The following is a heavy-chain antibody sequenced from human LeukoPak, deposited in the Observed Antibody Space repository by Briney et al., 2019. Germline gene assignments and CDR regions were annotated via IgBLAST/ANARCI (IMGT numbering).Heavy chain of an antibody. J-gene: IGHJ4*02. CDR1: GFTFSSFD. D-gene: IGHD3-10*01. Sequence: GGSLRLSCAASGFTFSSFDMHWVRQVTGGCLEWVSGIGLAGDTYYLASVKGRFTISREDARNSLYLQMNSLRAGDTAVYYCARGGGFDYWGQGTLVTVSS. CDR3: ARGGGFDY. CDR2: IGLAGDT. V-gene: IGHV3-13*04.